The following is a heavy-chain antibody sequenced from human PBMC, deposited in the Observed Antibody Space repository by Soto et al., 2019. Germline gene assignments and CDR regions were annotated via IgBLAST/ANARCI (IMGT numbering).Heavy chain of an antibody. CDR1: GGTFSSSA. Sequence: QVQLVQSGAEVKKPGSSVKVSCKASGGTFSSSAISWVRQAPGQGLEWMGGIIPIFGTANYAQKFQGRVTITADESTSTAYMELSSLRSEDTAVYYCARDLREEWFGELGFNYYYGMDVWGQGTTVTVSS. J-gene: IGHJ6*02. V-gene: IGHV1-69*01. D-gene: IGHD3-10*01. CDR2: IIPIFGTA. CDR3: ARDLREEWFGELGFNYYYGMDV.